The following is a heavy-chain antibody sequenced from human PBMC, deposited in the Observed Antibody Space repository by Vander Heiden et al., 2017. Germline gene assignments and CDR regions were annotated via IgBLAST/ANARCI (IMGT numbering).Heavy chain of an antibody. D-gene: IGHD3-3*01. J-gene: IGHJ6*02. V-gene: IGHV3-21*01. CDR1: GFTLSSYS. CDR2: ISSSSSYI. Sequence: EVQLVESGGGVVMPGGSLRLSCAASGFTLSSYSMTWVRHAPGKGLEWVSSISSSSSYIYYADSVKGRFTISRDNAKNSLYLQMNSLRAEDTAVYYCARDFGVVTLYYYYGMDVWGQGTTVTVSS. CDR3: ARDFGVVTLYYYYGMDV.